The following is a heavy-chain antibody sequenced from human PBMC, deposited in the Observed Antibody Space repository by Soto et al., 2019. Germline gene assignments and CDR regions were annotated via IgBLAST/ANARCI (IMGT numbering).Heavy chain of an antibody. CDR1: AFTFSSYV. V-gene: IGHV3-23*01. CDR3: ATDRVNAVNHWYFDL. D-gene: IGHD3-10*01. Sequence: EVQLLESGGGFIQPGESLRLSCVASAFTFSSYVMNWVRQAPGKGLEWVSAISGSGGTIYYADSVKGRFTISRDNSKNTLYLQMNSLSVEDTAVYYCATDRVNAVNHWYFDLWGRGTLVTVSS. J-gene: IGHJ2*01. CDR2: ISGSGGTI.